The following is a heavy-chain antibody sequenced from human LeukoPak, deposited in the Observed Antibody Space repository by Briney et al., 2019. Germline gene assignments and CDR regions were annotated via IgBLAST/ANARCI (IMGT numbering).Heavy chain of an antibody. J-gene: IGHJ4*02. V-gene: IGHV1-3*01. D-gene: IGHD2-15*01. CDR1: GYTFTTYA. CDR2: INAGNGNT. CDR3: ARGSCSGGSCYCDY. Sequence: ASVKVSCKASGYTFTTYAVHWVRQAPGQRLEWMGWINAGNGNTKYSQKFQGRVTITRDTSASTAYMELSSLRSGDTAVYYCARGSCSGGSCYCDYWGQGTLVTVSS.